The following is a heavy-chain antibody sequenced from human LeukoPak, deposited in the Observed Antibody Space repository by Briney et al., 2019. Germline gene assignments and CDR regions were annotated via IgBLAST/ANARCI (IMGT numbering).Heavy chain of an antibody. CDR1: GYTFTGYY. CDR3: ARGFGGFDSLYDCTNGVCPRYFDL. D-gene: IGHD2-8*01. CDR2: INPNSGGT. J-gene: IGHJ2*01. V-gene: IGHV1-2*02. Sequence: ASVKVSCKASGYTFTGYYIHWVRQAPGQGLEWMGWINPNSGGTNYAQKFQGRVTMTRDTSISTAYMELSRLRSDDTAVYYCARGFGGFDSLYDCTNGVCPRYFDLWGRGTLVTVSS.